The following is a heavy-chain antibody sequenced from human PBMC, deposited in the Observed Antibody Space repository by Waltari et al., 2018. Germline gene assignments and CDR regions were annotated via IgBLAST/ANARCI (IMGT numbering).Heavy chain of an antibody. J-gene: IGHJ4*02. CDR3: ATDPEPIAAAGSRYFDY. D-gene: IGHD6-13*01. CDR2: IIPILGIA. Sequence: QVQLVQSGAEVKKPGSSVKVSCKASGGTFSSYTISWVRQAPGQGLEWMGRIIPILGIANYAQKFQGRVTITADTSTDTAYMELSSLRSEDTAVYYCATDPEPIAAAGSRYFDYWGQGTLVTVSS. V-gene: IGHV1-69*08. CDR1: GGTFSSYT.